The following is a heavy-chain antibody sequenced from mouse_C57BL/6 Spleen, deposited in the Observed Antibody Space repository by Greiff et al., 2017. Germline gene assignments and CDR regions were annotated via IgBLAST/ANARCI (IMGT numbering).Heavy chain of an antibody. D-gene: IGHD2-4*01. J-gene: IGHJ4*01. V-gene: IGHV5-12*01. CDR2: ISNGGGST. CDR3: ARQGIYYDNYYAMDY. CDR1: GFTFSDYY. Sequence: EVKVVESGGGLVQPGGSLKLSCAASGFTFSDYYMYWVRQTPEKRLEWVAYISNGGGSTYYPDTVKGRFTISRDNAKNTLYLQMSRLKSEDTAMYYCARQGIYYDNYYAMDYWGQGTSVTVSS.